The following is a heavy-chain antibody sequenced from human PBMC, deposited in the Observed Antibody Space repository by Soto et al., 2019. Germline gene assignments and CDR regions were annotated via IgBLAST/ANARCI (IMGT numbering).Heavy chain of an antibody. CDR1: GFTLSAYG. CDR3: ARGRFGTTLGDY. J-gene: IGHJ4*02. CDR2: ISTTSTTI. Sequence: EVQLVESGGGLVQPGGSLRLSCAASGFTLSAYGMNWVRQAPGKGLEWVSHISTTSTTIFYTDSVKGRFTISRDNAKNSLYLQMNSLRAEATAVYYSARGRFGTTLGDYWGQGTLVSVSS. D-gene: IGHD3-10*01. V-gene: IGHV3-48*01.